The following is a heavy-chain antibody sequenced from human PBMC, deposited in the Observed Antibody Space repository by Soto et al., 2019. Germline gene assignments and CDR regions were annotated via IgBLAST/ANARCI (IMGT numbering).Heavy chain of an antibody. CDR3: ARDLRKFYYFDA. J-gene: IGHJ4*02. CDR2: ISYDGNKI. Sequence: GGSLRLSCAASGFTFSTQAMHWVRQAPGKGQERVAVISYDGNKIYYADSVKGRFTIPRDNSKNTLYLQMNSLRVEDTAVYYCARDLRKFYYFDAWGQGTLVTVSS. V-gene: IGHV3-30-3*01. D-gene: IGHD4-17*01. CDR1: GFTFSTQA.